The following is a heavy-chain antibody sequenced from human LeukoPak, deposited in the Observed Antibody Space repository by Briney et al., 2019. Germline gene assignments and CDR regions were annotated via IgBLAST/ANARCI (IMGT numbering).Heavy chain of an antibody. Sequence: SETLSLTCTVSGGSVSSGSYYWSWIRQPPGRGLEWIGYIYYSGSTNYNPSLKSRVTISVDTSKNQFSLKLSSVTAADTAVYYCARGISSGWSRAVGYWGQGTLVTVSS. CDR1: GGSVSSGSYY. D-gene: IGHD6-19*01. V-gene: IGHV4-61*01. CDR2: IYYSGST. CDR3: ARGISSGWSRAVGY. J-gene: IGHJ4*02.